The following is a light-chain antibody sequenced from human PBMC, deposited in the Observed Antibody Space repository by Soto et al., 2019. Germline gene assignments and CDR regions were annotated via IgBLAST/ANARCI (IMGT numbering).Light chain of an antibody. Sequence: DIQMTQSPSMLSASVGDRVTIACRASQSIRRWLAWYQQKPGKAPKLLIFDASTLESGVPSRFSGRGSETEFTLTISSLQADDFAIYYCQQNNSYPITFGQGTRLEIK. V-gene: IGKV1-5*01. J-gene: IGKJ5*01. CDR1: QSIRRW. CDR2: DAS. CDR3: QQNNSYPIT.